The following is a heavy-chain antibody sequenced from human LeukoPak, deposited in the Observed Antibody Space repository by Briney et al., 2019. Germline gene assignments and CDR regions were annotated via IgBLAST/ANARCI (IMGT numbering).Heavy chain of an antibody. J-gene: IGHJ6*03. V-gene: IGHV4-39*01. CDR1: GGSISSSSYY. Sequence: SESLSLTCTVSGGSISSSSYYWGWIRQPPGKGLEWIGSIYYSGSTYYNPSLKSRVTISVDTSKNQFSLKLSSVTAADTAVYYCARHGKYGDSILPYYYYYYMDVWGKGTTVTISS. D-gene: IGHD4-17*01. CDR3: ARHGKYGDSILPYYYYYYMDV. CDR2: IYYSGST.